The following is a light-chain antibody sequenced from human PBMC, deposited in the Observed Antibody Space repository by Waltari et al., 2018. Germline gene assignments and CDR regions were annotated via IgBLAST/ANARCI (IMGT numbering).Light chain of an antibody. CDR1: QSISSY. V-gene: IGKV1-39*01. J-gene: IGKJ2*02. CDR3: QQSYSAPRT. CDR2: GAS. Sequence: DIQMTQSPSSLSASVADRVTITCRASQSISSYLNWYQQKPGKAPKLLIYGASSLQSGVPSRFSGSGAGTDFTLTINSLHPEDFATYYCQQSYSAPRTFGQGTKLEIK.